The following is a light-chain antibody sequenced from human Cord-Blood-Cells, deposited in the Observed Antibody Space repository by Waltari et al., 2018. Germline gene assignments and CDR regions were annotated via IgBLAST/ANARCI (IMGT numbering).Light chain of an antibody. J-gene: IGKJ1*01. CDR2: AAS. V-gene: IGKV1-8*01. CDR1: QGISSY. CDR3: QQYYSYPLT. Sequence: AIRMTQSPSSFSASTGDRVTITCRASQGISSYLAWSQQIPGKAPKLLIYAASTLQSGVPSRFSGSGSGTDFTLTISCLQSEDFATYYCQQYYSYPLTFGQGTKVEIK.